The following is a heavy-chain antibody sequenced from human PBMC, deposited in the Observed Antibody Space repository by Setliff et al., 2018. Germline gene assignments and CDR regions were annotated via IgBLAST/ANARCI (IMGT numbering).Heavy chain of an antibody. J-gene: IGHJ4*02. Sequence: PSETLSLTCAASGGTFSYYYWTWIRQPPGKGLEWIGEINHSGSTSYNPSLESRVTISIDTSKNQFSLNLRYVTAADTGLYYCARGRNIKLRLLDSWGQGKRGTVSS. V-gene: IGHV4-34*01. D-gene: IGHD4-17*01. CDR3: ARGRNIKLRLLDS. CDR2: INHSGST. CDR1: GGTFSYYY.